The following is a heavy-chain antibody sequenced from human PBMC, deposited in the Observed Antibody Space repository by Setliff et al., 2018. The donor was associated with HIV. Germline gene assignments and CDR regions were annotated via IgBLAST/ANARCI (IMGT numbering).Heavy chain of an antibody. V-gene: IGHV1-46*01. D-gene: IGHD3-22*01. CDR2: INPSGGST. J-gene: IGHJ3*01. Sequence: ASVKVSCKASGYTFTSYYMHWVRQAPGQGLEWMGIINPSGGSTSYAQKFQGRVTMTRDTSTSTVYMELSSLRSEDTAVYYCARDRHHYDSSGFDAFDLWGQGTMVTVS. CDR3: ARDRHHYDSSGFDAFDL. CDR1: GYTFTSYY.